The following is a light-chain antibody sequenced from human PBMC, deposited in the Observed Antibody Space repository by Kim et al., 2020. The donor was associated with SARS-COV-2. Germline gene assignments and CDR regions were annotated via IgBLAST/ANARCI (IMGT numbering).Light chain of an antibody. CDR1: QRIGGAY. J-gene: IGKJ1*01. Sequence: LPGERATLAGRGGQRIGGAYLAWCQQKPGQSPRLLIYDAASRATGIPDRFSGSGSGTDCTLTISRLEPEDFAVYYCQQYDSSPRTFGQGTKVDIK. CDR3: QQYDSSPRT. CDR2: DAA. V-gene: IGKV3D-20*01.